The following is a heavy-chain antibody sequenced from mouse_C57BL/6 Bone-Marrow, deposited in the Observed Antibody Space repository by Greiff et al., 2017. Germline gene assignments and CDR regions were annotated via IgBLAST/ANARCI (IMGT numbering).Heavy chain of an antibody. Sequence: EVQRVESGGGLVKPGGSLKLSCAASGFTFSDYGMHWVRQAPEKGLEWVAYISSGSSTIYYADTVKGRFTISRDNAKNTLYLQMTSLRSEDTAMYYCARLGCDYPLAYWGQGTLVTVSA. CDR1: GFTFSDYG. J-gene: IGHJ3*01. V-gene: IGHV5-17*01. CDR3: ARLGCDYPLAY. D-gene: IGHD2-13*01. CDR2: ISSGSSTI.